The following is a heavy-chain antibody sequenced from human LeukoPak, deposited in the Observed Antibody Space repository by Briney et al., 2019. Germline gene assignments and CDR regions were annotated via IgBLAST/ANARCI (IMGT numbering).Heavy chain of an antibody. D-gene: IGHD3-10*01. V-gene: IGHV4-59*12. CDR1: GDSITGYS. CDR3: ARGPFTMLRGADNWFDP. CDR2: IYYNGDT. J-gene: IGHJ5*02. Sequence: SETLSLTCSVSGDSITGYSWSWIRQTPGKGLEWIGYIYYNGDTHYNPSLNSRLSMSVDTPNKQFSLKLSSVTAADTAVYYCARGPFTMLRGADNWFDPWGQGTLVTVSS.